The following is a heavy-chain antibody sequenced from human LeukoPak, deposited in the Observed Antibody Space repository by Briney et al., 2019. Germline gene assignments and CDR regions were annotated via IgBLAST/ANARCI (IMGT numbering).Heavy chain of an antibody. V-gene: IGHV5-51*01. D-gene: IGHD3-22*01. CDR1: GYSFTSYW. CDR2: IYPGDSET. CDR3: ARPAGFYDDFAGYNRAFPPSFQN. Sequence: GESLKISCKGSGYSFTSYWIAWVRQMPGKGLERMGIIYPGDSETRYSPSFQGQVTISVDKSINTAYLQWSSLKASDTGIYYCARPAGFYDDFAGYNRAFPPSFQNWGQGSLVTVSS. J-gene: IGHJ4*02.